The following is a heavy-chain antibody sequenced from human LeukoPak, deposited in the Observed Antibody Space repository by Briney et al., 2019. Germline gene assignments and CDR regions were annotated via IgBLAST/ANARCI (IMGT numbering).Heavy chain of an antibody. V-gene: IGHV1-2*06. CDR3: ARGSYGSGSHETYYYYYYMDV. Sequence: ASVKVSCKASGYTFTGYYMHWARQAPGQGLEWMGRINPNSGGTNYAQKFQGRVTMTRDTSIITAYMELSRLRSDDTAVYYCARGSYGSGSHETYYYYYYMDVWGKGTTVTVSS. CDR2: INPNSGGT. D-gene: IGHD3-10*01. CDR1: GYTFTGYY. J-gene: IGHJ6*03.